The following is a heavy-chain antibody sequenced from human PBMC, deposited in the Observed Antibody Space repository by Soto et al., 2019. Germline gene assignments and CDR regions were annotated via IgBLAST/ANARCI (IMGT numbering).Heavy chain of an antibody. V-gene: IGHV5-10-1*01. D-gene: IGHD3-16*01. CDR3: ARDSYYLSGNCFTYCPSAMNV. Sequence: GESLKISCKGSGYSFTNYWITWVRQMPGKGLEWLGRVGPTDSYSNYSPSFQGHVTISADKSISTAYLQWSSLKASDTAMYYCARDSYYLSGNCFTYCPSAMNVWGQGTTVTVSS. CDR2: VGPTDSYS. J-gene: IGHJ6*02. CDR1: GYSFTNYW.